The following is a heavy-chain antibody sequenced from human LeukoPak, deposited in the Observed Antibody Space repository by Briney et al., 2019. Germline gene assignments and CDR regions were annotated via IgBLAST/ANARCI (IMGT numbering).Heavy chain of an antibody. V-gene: IGHV1-46*01. Sequence: ALVRPSCTPSRYTFTTYFINSVAQSPSHQVRGLRIINPCSGSTSYAQKFQGRVTMTRDMSTSTVYMELSSLRSEDTAVYYCARGGASGSYQVGYWGQGTLVTVSS. CDR3: ARGGASGSYQVGY. J-gene: IGHJ4*02. D-gene: IGHD1-26*01. CDR2: INPCSGST. CDR1: RYTFTTYF.